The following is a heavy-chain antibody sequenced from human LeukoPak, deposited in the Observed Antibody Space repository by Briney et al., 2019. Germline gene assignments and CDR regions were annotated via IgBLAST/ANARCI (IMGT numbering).Heavy chain of an antibody. J-gene: IGHJ6*02. CDR3: ARSHEAAAGEGEGSYYYYYGMDV. Sequence: GALRLSCAASGFTFSSYGMHWVRQAPGKGLEWVAVIWYDGSNKYYADSVKGRLTISRDNPKNTLYLQMNSLRAEDTAVYYCARSHEAAAGEGEGSYYYYYGMDVWGQGTTVTVSS. CDR1: GFTFSSYG. V-gene: IGHV3-33*01. CDR2: IWYDGSNK. D-gene: IGHD6-13*01.